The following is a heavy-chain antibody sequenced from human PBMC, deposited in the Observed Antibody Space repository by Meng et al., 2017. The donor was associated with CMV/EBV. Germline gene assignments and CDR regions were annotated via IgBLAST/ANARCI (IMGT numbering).Heavy chain of an antibody. CDR2: IYPGDSDT. Sequence: GESLKISCKGSGYSFTSYWIGWVRQMPGKGLEWMGIIYPGDSDTRYSPSFQGQVTISADKSIGTAYLQWSSLKASDTAMYYCARRTYDILTGYYLDAFDIWGQGTMVTVSS. CDR1: GYSFTSYW. D-gene: IGHD3-9*01. J-gene: IGHJ3*02. V-gene: IGHV5-51*01. CDR3: ARRTYDILTGYYLDAFDI.